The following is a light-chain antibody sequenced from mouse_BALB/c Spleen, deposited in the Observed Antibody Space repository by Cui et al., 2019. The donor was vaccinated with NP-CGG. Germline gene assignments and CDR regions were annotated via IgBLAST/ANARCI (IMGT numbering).Light chain of an antibody. Sequence: QAVVTQESATTTSPGETVTLTCRPSTGAVTTSNYANWVQEKPVHLFTGLIGGTNNRAPGVPARFSGSLIGDKAALTITGAQTEDEAIYFCALWYSNHWVFGGGTKLTVL. J-gene: IGLJ1*01. V-gene: IGLV1*01. CDR1: TGAVTTSNY. CDR3: ALWYSNHWV. CDR2: GTN.